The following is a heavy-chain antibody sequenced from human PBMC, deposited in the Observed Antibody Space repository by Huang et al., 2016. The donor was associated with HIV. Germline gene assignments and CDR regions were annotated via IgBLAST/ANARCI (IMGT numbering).Heavy chain of an antibody. V-gene: IGHV4-34*02. D-gene: IGHD2-21*02. CDR2: LNHRGLS. Sequence: QVQLQQWGAGLLKPSGALSLKCAVYGGSLSENYWTWIRLSPGKRLEWIGELNHRGLSTYNPCLRSRVTMSVDMSKNQFSLNLTSLTAADTAVYYCARPRMTATSSDSTWSFFDSWGQGTLVIVSS. CDR1: GGSLSENY. J-gene: IGHJ4*02. CDR3: ARPRMTATSSDSTWSFFDS.